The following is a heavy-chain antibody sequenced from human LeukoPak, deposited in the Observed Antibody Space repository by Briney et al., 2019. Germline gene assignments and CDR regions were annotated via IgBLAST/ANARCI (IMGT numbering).Heavy chain of an antibody. CDR1: GFIFSRYW. J-gene: IGHJ2*01. CDR3: ASPLLESGGNVHFGL. Sequence: GGSLRLSCAASGFIFSRYWMSWVRQAPGKGLEWVANIKKDGSEKYYVDSVEGRPTISRDNAKNSLYLEMNSLRVEDTAVYYCASPLLESGGNVHFGLWGRGTLVTVSS. D-gene: IGHD4-23*01. V-gene: IGHV3-7*05. CDR2: IKKDGSEK.